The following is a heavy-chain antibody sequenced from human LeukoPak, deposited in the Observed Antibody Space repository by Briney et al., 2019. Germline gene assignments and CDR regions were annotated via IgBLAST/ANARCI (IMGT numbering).Heavy chain of an antibody. Sequence: GGSLRLSCAASGFTFSSYAMHWVRQAPGRGLEWVAVISYDGSNKYYADSVKGRFTISRDNSKNTLYLQMNSLRAEDTAVYYCAKDGSQWFGESTCDYWGQGTLVTVSS. CDR2: ISYDGSNK. CDR1: GFTFSSYA. D-gene: IGHD3-10*01. J-gene: IGHJ4*02. CDR3: AKDGSQWFGESTCDY. V-gene: IGHV3-30-3*01.